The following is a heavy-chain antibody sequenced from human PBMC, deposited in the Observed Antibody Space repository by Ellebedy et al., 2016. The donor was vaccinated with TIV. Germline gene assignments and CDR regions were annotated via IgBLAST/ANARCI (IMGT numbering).Heavy chain of an antibody. CDR2: ISSSGSTI. CDR3: ANLEVAASYYYYGMDV. D-gene: IGHD6-19*01. Sequence: GGSLRLSCAASGFTFSDYYMSWIRQAPGKGLEWVSYISSSGSTIYYADSVKGRFTISRDNAKNSLYLQMNSLRAEDTAVYYCANLEVAASYYYYGMDVWGQGTTVTVSS. CDR1: GFTFSDYY. J-gene: IGHJ6*02. V-gene: IGHV3-11*01.